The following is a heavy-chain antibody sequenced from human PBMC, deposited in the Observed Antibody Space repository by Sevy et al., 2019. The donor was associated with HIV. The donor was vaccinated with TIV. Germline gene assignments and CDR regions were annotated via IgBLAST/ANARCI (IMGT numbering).Heavy chain of an antibody. CDR2: ISYDGSNQ. D-gene: IGHD6-13*01. J-gene: IGHJ6*02. CDR3: AKIVSGGSWSTGMDV. V-gene: IGHV3-30*18. CDR1: GFRFRNYA. Sequence: GGSLRLSCAASGFRFRNYAMHWVRQGPGKGLEWVAVISYDGSNQYQAESVKGRFTISRDNSKNTLYLQMNSLSGEDTALYYCAKIVSGGSWSTGMDVWGQGTTVTVSS.